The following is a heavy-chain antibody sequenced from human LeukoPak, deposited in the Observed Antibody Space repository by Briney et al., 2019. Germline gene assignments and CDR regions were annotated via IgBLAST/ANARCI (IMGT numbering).Heavy chain of an antibody. CDR2: IYYSGST. J-gene: IGHJ4*02. D-gene: IGHD2-2*01. CDR3: ERDPLLVYCSSTSCYDEEGD. Sequence: PSESLSLTCTASGFSISNHYLSWIRQPPGKGLEWIWYIYYSGSTNYNPSLKSRVTISVDTSKNQFCMKLSSVTAADTGVYYCERDPLLVYCSSTSCYDEEGDWGQRTLVTVSS. CDR1: GFSISNHY. V-gene: IGHV4-59*11.